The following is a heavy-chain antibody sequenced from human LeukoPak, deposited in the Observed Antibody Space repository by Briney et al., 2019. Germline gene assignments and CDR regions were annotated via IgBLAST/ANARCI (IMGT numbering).Heavy chain of an antibody. CDR1: GFTFDDYA. Sequence: PGGSLRLSCAASGFTFDDYAMHWVRQAPGKGLEWVSGINSDARSASYADSVKGRFTISRDNAKNTLYLQMNSLRAEDTAVYYCARGADTGYSSDSWGQGTLVTVSS. CDR2: INSDARSA. D-gene: IGHD6-19*01. J-gene: IGHJ5*02. CDR3: ARGADTGYSSDS. V-gene: IGHV3-74*01.